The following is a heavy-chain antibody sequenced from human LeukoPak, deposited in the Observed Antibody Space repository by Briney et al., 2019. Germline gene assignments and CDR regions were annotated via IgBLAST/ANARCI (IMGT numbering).Heavy chain of an antibody. V-gene: IGHV4-30-4*01. CDR2: IYYSGST. CDR1: GGSISSGDYY. Sequence: SETLSLTCTVSGGSISSGDYYWSWIRQPPGKGLEWIGYIYYSGSTYYNPSLKSRVTISVDTSKNQFSLKLSSVTAADTAVYYCARQTLYSGYDTYYYYYGMDVWGQGTTVTVSS. CDR3: ARQTLYSGYDTYYYYYGMDV. J-gene: IGHJ6*02. D-gene: IGHD5-12*01.